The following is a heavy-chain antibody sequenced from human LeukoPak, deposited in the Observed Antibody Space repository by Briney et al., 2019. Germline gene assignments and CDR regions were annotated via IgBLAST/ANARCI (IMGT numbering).Heavy chain of an antibody. Sequence: SETLSLTCTVSGGSISSSSYYWSWIRQPAGEGLEWIGRIYTSGSTNYNPSLKSRVTISVDTSKNQFSLKLSSVAAADTAVYYCARPYCSSTSCSDAFDIWGQGTMVTVSS. CDR3: ARPYCSSTSCSDAFDI. J-gene: IGHJ3*02. CDR1: GGSISSSSYY. CDR2: IYTSGST. D-gene: IGHD2-2*01. V-gene: IGHV4-61*02.